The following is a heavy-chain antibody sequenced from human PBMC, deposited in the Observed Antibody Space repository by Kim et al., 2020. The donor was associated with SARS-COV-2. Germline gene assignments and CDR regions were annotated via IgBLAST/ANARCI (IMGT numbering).Heavy chain of an antibody. V-gene: IGHV3-9*01. CDR3: AKAIAVAVNDAFDI. Sequence: ADSVKGRFTISRDNAKNSLYLQMNSLRAEDTALCYCAKAIAVAVNDAFDIWGQGTMVTVSS. J-gene: IGHJ3*02. D-gene: IGHD6-19*01.